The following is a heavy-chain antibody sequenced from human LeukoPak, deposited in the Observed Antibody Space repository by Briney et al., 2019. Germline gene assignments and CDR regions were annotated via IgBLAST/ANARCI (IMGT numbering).Heavy chain of an antibody. CDR3: ARDPNYYGSGSYYYYYYGMDV. CDR1: GGSISSYY. CDR2: IYTSGST. Sequence: SETLSLTCTVSGGSISSYYWSWIRQPAGKGLEWIGRIYTSGSTNYNPSLKSRVTMSVDTSKNQFSLKLSSVTAADTAVYYCARDPNYYGSGSYYYYYYGMDVWGQGTTVTVSS. D-gene: IGHD3-10*01. J-gene: IGHJ6*02. V-gene: IGHV4-4*07.